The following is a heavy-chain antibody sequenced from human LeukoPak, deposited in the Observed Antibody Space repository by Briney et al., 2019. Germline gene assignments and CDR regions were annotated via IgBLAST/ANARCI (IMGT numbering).Heavy chain of an antibody. D-gene: IGHD1-20*01. J-gene: IGHJ4*02. CDR1: GFDFRNYW. Sequence: GGSLRLSCTASGFDFRNYWMHWVRQAPGKGLMWVSRIIGDGGLAHYADSVRGRFTISRDSAKNMLYLLMHSLRVEDTAFYFCVRDGHNWNFDYWGQGSLVTVSS. V-gene: IGHV3-74*01. CDR2: IIGDGGLA. CDR3: VRDGHNWNFDY.